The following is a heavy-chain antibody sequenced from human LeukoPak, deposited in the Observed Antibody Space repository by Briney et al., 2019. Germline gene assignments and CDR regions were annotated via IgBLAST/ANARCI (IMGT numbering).Heavy chain of an antibody. CDR2: IKQDGSEK. Sequence: GGSLRLSCAASGFTVSSNYMSWVRQAPGKGLEWVANIKQDGSEKYYVDSVKGRFTISRDNAKNSLYLQMNSLRAEDTAVYYCARYSSGWYLGGGDFDYWGQGTLVTASS. CDR3: ARYSSGWYLGGGDFDY. V-gene: IGHV3-7*01. J-gene: IGHJ4*02. D-gene: IGHD6-19*01. CDR1: GFTVSSNY.